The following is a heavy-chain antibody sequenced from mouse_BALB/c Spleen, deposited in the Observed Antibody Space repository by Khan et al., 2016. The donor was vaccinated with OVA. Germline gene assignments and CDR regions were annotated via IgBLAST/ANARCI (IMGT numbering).Heavy chain of an antibody. CDR3: ARGYFGNYEFVF. CDR1: GYIFTSYW. J-gene: IGHJ3*01. CDR2: IFPETGTT. Sequence: QVQLQQSGAELVKPGASVKLSCKTSGYIFTSYWIQWVKQRPGQGLGWIGQIFPETGTTYYNENFKGKATLTVDTSSSTAYMHLSSLTSEDSAVYFCARGYFGNYEFVFWGQGTLVTVSP. V-gene: IGHV1S132*01. D-gene: IGHD2-1*01.